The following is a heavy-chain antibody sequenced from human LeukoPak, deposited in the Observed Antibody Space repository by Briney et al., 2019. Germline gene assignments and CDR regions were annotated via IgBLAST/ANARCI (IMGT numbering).Heavy chain of an antibody. V-gene: IGHV4-31*03. D-gene: IGHD3-10*01. CDR3: ARTSENYGSGSYYWDY. CDR2: IYYSGST. Sequence: SETLSLTCTVSGGSISSGGYHWSWIRQHPGKGLEWIGYIYYSGSTYYNPSLKSRVTISVDTSKNQFSLKLSSVTAADTAVYYCARTSENYGSGSYYWDYWGQGTLVTVSS. CDR1: GGSISSGGYH. J-gene: IGHJ4*02.